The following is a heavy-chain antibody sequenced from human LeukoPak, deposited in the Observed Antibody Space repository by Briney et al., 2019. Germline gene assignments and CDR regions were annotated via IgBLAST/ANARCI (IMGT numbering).Heavy chain of an antibody. CDR1: VGAISSYY. CDR2: IYYSGST. CDR3: ARDPLAPRAYYFDY. Sequence: SETLSLTCTVSVGAISSYYWGWIRQPPGKGLEWIGSIYYSGSTYHNPSLESRVTISVYTSKNQFSLKLSSVTAADTAVYYCARDPLAPRAYYFDYWGKGTLVTVSS. J-gene: IGHJ4*02. V-gene: IGHV4-39*02.